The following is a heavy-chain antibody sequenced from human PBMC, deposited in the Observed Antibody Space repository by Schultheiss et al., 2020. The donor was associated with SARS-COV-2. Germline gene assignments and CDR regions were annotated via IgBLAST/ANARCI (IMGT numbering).Heavy chain of an antibody. CDR1: GGSISSYY. CDR2: IYYSGRT. V-gene: IGHV4-59*08. J-gene: IGHJ4*02. CDR3: ARVVAAAGSFDY. D-gene: IGHD6-13*01. Sequence: SETLSLTCTVSGGSISSYYWSWIRQPPGKGLEWIGYIYYSGRTYYNPSLESRVTISVDTSKNQFSLKLTSATAADTAVYYCARVVAAAGSFDYWGQGTLVTVSS.